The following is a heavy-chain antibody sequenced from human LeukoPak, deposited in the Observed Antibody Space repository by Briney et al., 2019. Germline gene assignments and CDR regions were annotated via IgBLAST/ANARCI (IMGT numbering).Heavy chain of an antibody. Sequence: GGSLRLSCAASGFTFSIYGMGWVRQAPGKGLEWVSSISDNGGNTYYADSAKGRFTISRDNSKSTLYLQMNSLRAEDTAVYYCAKDAYSSNWYSDYWGQGTLVTVSS. CDR3: AKDAYSSNWYSDY. J-gene: IGHJ4*02. CDR1: GFTFSIYG. CDR2: ISDNGGNT. D-gene: IGHD6-13*01. V-gene: IGHV3-23*01.